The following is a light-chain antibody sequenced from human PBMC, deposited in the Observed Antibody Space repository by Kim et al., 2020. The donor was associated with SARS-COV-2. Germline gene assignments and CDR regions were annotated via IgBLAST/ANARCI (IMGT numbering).Light chain of an antibody. CDR1: QSISSY. CDR2: KAS. CDR3: QRYKTSPWT. Sequence: DIQMTQSPSTLSASVGDRVTITCRASQSISSYLAWYQQKPGKAPELLIYKASILESGVPSRFSGSGSGTEFTLTISSLQPDDFASFYCQRYKTSPWTFGQGTQVDIK. J-gene: IGKJ1*01. V-gene: IGKV1-5*03.